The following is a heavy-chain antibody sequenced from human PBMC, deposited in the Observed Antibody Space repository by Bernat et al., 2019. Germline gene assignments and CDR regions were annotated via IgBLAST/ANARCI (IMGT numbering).Heavy chain of an antibody. CDR2: ISHSETA. D-gene: IGHD4-17*01. Sequence: QVQLQQWGAGLLKPSETLSLTCAVYGGSLSAYYWSWIRQPPGKGLEWIGEISHSETANYNPSLKSRVTISVDTSKNQFSLKLSSVTAADTAVYYCARPLQGDYWSYYFDYWGQGTLVTVSS. J-gene: IGHJ4*02. V-gene: IGHV4-34*01. CDR3: ARPLQGDYWSYYFDY. CDR1: GGSLSAYY.